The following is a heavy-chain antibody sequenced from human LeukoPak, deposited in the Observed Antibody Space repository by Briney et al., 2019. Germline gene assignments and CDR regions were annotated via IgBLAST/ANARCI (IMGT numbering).Heavy chain of an antibody. Sequence: WETLSLTCTVSGGSISSYYWSWVRQPPGEGLEWIGYIYTSGGTNYNPSLKSRVTISVDTSKNQFSLKLSFVTAADTAVYYCARGEVGSIGRLGYWGQGILVTVSS. CDR1: GGSISSYY. D-gene: IGHD3-10*01. V-gene: IGHV4-4*09. CDR2: IYTSGGT. CDR3: ARGEVGSIGRLGY. J-gene: IGHJ4*02.